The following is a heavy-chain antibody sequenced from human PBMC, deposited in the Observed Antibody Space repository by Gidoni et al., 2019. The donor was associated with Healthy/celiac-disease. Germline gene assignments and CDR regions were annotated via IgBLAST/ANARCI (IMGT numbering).Heavy chain of an antibody. CDR3: ARERDPGGSYDY. CDR2: IIPIFGTA. V-gene: IGHV1-69*01. Sequence: QVQLVQSGDEVKTPGSSVKVSCKASGGTFSSYAISWVRQAPGQGLEWMGGIIPIFGTANYAQKFQGRGTITADESTSTAYMELSSLRSEDTAVYYCARERDPGGSYDYWGQGTLVTVSS. D-gene: IGHD1-26*01. CDR1: GGTFSSYA. J-gene: IGHJ4*02.